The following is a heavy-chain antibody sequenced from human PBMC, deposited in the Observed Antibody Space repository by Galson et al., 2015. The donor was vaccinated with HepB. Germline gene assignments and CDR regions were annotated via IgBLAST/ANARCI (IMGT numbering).Heavy chain of an antibody. D-gene: IGHD6-25*01. Sequence: SLRLSCAASGFTFSSYSMNWVRQAPGKGLEWVSSISGSGSYIYYADSVKGRFTISRDNARNSLYLQMNSLRAEDTAVYYCARSASVDYWGQGTLATVSS. CDR3: ARSASVDY. J-gene: IGHJ4*02. CDR1: GFTFSSYS. V-gene: IGHV3-21*01. CDR2: ISGSGSYI.